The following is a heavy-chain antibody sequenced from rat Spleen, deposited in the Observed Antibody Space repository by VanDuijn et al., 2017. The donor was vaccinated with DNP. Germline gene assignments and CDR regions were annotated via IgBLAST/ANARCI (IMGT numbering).Heavy chain of an antibody. V-gene: IGHV2-4*01. CDR2: IWSGGST. CDR3: TRDLNWGGFFDY. CDR1: GFSLINYG. D-gene: IGHD5-1*01. Sequence: QVQLKESGPGLVQPSQTLSLTCTVSGFSLINYGVSWVRQPPGKGLEWIGAIWSGGSTDYNSGLKSRLSISRDTSKSQVFLKMNSLQTEDTAIYYCTRDLNWGGFFDYWGQGVMVTVSS. J-gene: IGHJ2*01.